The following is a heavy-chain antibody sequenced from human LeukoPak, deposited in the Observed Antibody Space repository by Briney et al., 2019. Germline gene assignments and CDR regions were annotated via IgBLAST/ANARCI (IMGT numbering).Heavy chain of an antibody. D-gene: IGHD2-2*01. J-gene: IGHJ5*02. Sequence: ASVKVSCKASGYTFTSYGISWVRQAPGQGLEWMGWIGAYNGNTSYAQKLQGRVTMTTDTSTSTAYMELRSLRSDDTAVYYCARDGGIVVVPAANNWFDPWGQGTLVTVSS. CDR1: GYTFTSYG. CDR2: IGAYNGNT. V-gene: IGHV1-18*01. CDR3: ARDGGIVVVPAANNWFDP.